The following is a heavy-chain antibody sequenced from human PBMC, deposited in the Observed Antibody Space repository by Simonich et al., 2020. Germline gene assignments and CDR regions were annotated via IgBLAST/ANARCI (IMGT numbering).Heavy chain of an antibody. Sequence: EVQLVESGGALVKPGGSLRLSCAASGFTFSSYSMNWVRQAPGKGLECVSSISSSSSYIYYADSVKGRFSISRDNAKNSLYLQMNSRRAEDTAVYYCARWIAVAGTGAYGMDVWGQGTTVTVSS. J-gene: IGHJ6*02. CDR2: ISSSSSYI. D-gene: IGHD6-19*01. V-gene: IGHV3-21*01. CDR1: GFTFSSYS. CDR3: ARWIAVAGTGAYGMDV.